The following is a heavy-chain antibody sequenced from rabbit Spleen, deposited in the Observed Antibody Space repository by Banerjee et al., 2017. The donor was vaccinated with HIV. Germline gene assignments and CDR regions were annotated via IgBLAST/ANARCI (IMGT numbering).Heavy chain of an antibody. D-gene: IGHD8-1*01. J-gene: IGHJ6*01. V-gene: IGHV1S40*01. CDR3: ARDTGSSFSSYGMDL. CDR2: IYGSGTT. CDR1: GFTFNSNYW. Sequence: QSLEESGGDLVKPGASLTLTCTASGFTFNSNYWSFWVRQAPGKGLEWVAWIYGSGTTYYTNWAKGRFTISRTSSTTVTLQMTSLTAADTATYFCARDTGSSFSSYGMDLWGPGTLVTVS.